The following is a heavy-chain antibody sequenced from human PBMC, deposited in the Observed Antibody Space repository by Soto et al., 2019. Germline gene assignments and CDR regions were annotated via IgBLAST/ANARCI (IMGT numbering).Heavy chain of an antibody. V-gene: IGHV4-4*02. CDR2: LHHGGST. J-gene: IGHJ4*02. CDR1: RYSINNNNW. Sequence: SETLSLTCDVSRYSINNNNWWSWVRQPPGGGLEWIGELHHGGSTNYNPSLESRATFSVDISKNQFFLKLSSVTAADTAVYYCTKNSAYALDYWGQGTLVTVS. CDR3: TKNSAYALDY. D-gene: IGHD5-12*01.